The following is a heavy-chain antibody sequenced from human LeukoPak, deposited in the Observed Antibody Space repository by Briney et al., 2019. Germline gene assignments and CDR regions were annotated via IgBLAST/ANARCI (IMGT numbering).Heavy chain of an antibody. J-gene: IGHJ6*03. V-gene: IGHV4-34*01. Sequence: PSETLSLTCAVYGESFSGYYWSWIRQPPGKGLEWIGEINHSGSTNYNPPLKSRVTISVDTSKNQFSLKLRSVTAADTAVYFCARLDTMRSGNYSYYYYMDVWGKGTTVTISS. CDR2: INHSGST. D-gene: IGHD3-10*01. CDR3: ARLDTMRSGNYSYYYYMDV. CDR1: GESFSGYY.